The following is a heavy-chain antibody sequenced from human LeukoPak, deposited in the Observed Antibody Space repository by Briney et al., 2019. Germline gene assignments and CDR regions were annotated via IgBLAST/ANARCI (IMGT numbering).Heavy chain of an antibody. CDR2: ITSGSSTI. CDR1: GFTFSLYS. V-gene: IGHV3-48*01. D-gene: IGHD3-22*01. CDR3: ARVQYYYDSSGYLDY. J-gene: IGHJ4*02. Sequence: GGSLRLSCAASGFTFSLYSMNWVRQAPGKGLEWVSYITSGSSTIYYAESVRGRFTISRDNAKNSLFLQMNSLRAEDTAVYYCARVQYYYDSSGYLDYWGQGTLVTVSS.